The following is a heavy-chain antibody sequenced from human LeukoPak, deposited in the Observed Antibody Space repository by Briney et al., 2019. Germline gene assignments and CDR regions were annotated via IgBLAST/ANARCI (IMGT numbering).Heavy chain of an antibody. Sequence: GGSLRLSCAGSGFALKSYSLSWVRQAPGKGLEWVSSISSTSAYIYYADLVKGRFTISRDNVDNVVYLQMNSLGAEDTAVYYCARVAVSGPTGWFDSWGQGTLVIVSS. V-gene: IGHV3-21*01. D-gene: IGHD2-8*02. CDR2: ISSTSAYI. J-gene: IGHJ5*01. CDR3: ARVAVSGPTGWFDS. CDR1: GFALKSYS.